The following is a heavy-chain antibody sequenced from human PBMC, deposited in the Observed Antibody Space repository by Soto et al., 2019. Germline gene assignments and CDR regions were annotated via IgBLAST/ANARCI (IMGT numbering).Heavy chain of an antibody. D-gene: IGHD3-16*01. CDR2: ISSSGGTT. Sequence: GESLKISCKGSGYKFTNYWIGWVRQMPGKGLEWVSVISSSGGTTYYADSVKGRFTISRDNSKNTLYLQMNSLRAEDTAVYYCARDYSYACDYWGQGTLVTVSS. V-gene: IGHV3-23*01. CDR1: GYKFTNYW. CDR3: ARDYSYACDY. J-gene: IGHJ4*02.